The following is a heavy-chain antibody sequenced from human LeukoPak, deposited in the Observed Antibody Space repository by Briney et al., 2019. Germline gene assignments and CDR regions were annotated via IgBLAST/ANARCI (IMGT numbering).Heavy chain of an antibody. CDR2: ISSSSDNI. CDR1: GLTFGSFS. V-gene: IGHV3-48*04. D-gene: IGHD6-6*01. CDR3: VRVRYSSSSHYMDV. Sequence: GGSLRLSCAASGLTFGSFSMNWVRQAPGKGLEWVSYISSSSDNIHYADSVKGRFTISRDNAKKSLYLEMNSLRAEDTAVYYCVRVRYSSSSHYMDVWGKGTTVTVSS. J-gene: IGHJ6*03.